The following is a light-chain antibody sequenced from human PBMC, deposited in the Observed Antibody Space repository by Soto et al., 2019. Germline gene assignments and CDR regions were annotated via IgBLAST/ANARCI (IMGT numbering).Light chain of an antibody. CDR3: QQYDTSPPT. Sequence: EIVLTQSPGTLSLSPGERATLSCRASQTIASRYLAWYQHQPGQAPRLLLYRTFARAPGIPDRFSGGGSGTDFTLTINRLEREDLAVYYCQQYDTSPPTMGQGTRLDIK. CDR1: QTIASRY. CDR2: RTF. J-gene: IGKJ5*01. V-gene: IGKV3-20*01.